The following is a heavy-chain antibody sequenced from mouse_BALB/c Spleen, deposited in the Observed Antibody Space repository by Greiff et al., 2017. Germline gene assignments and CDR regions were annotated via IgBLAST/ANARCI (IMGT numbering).Heavy chain of an antibody. CDR1: GDSITSCY. J-gene: IGHJ3*01. V-gene: IGHV3-8*02. Sequence: EVKLMESGPSLVKPSQTLSLTCSVTGDSITSCYWNWIRKFPGNKLEYMGYISYSGSTYYNPSLKSRISITRDTSKNQYYLLLNSVTTEDTATYYCARSSSGPLFAYWGQGTLVTVSA. CDR2: ISYSGST. D-gene: IGHD3-1*01. CDR3: ARSSSGPLFAY.